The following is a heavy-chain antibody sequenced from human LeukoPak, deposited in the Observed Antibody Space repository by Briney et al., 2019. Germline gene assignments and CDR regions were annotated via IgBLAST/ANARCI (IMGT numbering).Heavy chain of an antibody. CDR2: SYVGNGNT. V-gene: IGHV1-3*01. D-gene: IGHD3-10*01. CDR3: ARDWDRMWLGGFFPY. Sequence: AAVTVSCTASGYTFTIYAMHWVRQAPGQRNEWMGWSYVGNGNTKTTQTLQGRVTITRDTSASTAYMELSSLRSEDTAVYYCARDWDRMWLGGFFPYWGEGTLVTVS. J-gene: IGHJ4*02. CDR1: GYTFTIYA.